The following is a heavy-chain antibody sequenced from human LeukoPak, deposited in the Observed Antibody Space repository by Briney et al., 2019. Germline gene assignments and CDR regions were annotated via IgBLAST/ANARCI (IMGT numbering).Heavy chain of an antibody. Sequence: GGSLRLSCAASEFTFSSDGLHWVRQAPGKGLVWGSRISPDGSTTSYADSVKGRFTISRDNAKNTLYVQLKSLRAEDTAVYYCARAGAPYAFDVWGQGTMVTVSS. V-gene: IGHV3-74*01. CDR3: ARAGAPYAFDV. D-gene: IGHD3-10*01. CDR1: EFTFSSDG. CDR2: ISPDGSTT. J-gene: IGHJ3*01.